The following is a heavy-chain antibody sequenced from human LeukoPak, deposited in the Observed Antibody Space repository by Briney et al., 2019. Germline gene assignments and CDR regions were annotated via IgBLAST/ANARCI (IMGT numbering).Heavy chain of an antibody. CDR1: GFTFIAYS. CDR3: ASGYWYFDL. Sequence: GGSLRLSCAASGFTFIAYSMNWVRQAPGRGLEWVSSISATTSYIYYADSVKGRFTISRDNAKNSLSLQMNSLRAEDTAVYYCASGYWYFDLWGRGTLVTVSS. CDR2: ISATTSYI. J-gene: IGHJ2*01. V-gene: IGHV3-21*01.